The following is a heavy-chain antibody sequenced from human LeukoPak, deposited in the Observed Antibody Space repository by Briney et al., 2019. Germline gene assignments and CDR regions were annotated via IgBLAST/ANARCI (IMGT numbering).Heavy chain of an antibody. D-gene: IGHD2-2*01. CDR1: GVSFRSYS. V-gene: IGHV4-34*01. J-gene: IGHJ5*02. Sequence: SETLSLTCAVYGVSFRSYSWTWIRQPPGKGLEWIGEINHSGSTNSNPSLKSRVTISVDTSKNQFSLKLSSVTAADTAVYYCATQRRAYCSSTSCWNERAALNWFDPWGQGTLVTVSS. CDR3: ATQRRAYCSSTSCWNERAALNWFDP. CDR2: INHSGST.